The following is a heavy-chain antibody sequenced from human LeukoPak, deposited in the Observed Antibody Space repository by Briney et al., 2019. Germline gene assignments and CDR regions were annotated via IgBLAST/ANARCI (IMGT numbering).Heavy chain of an antibody. CDR3: ARGPARARIAAAAIKYYYYMDV. D-gene: IGHD6-13*01. CDR1: GYTFTSYG. J-gene: IGHJ6*03. Sequence: ASVKVSCKASGYTFTSYGISWVRQAPGQGLEWMGWISAYNGNTNYAQKLQGRVTMTTDTSTSTAYMELSSLRSEDTAVYYCARGPARARIAAAAIKYYYYMDVWGKGTTVTISS. V-gene: IGHV1-18*01. CDR2: ISAYNGNT.